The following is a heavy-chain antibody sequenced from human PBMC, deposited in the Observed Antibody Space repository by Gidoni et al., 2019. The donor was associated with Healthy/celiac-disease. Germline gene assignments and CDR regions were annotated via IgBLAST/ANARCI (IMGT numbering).Heavy chain of an antibody. V-gene: IGHV3-21*01. CDR2: ISSISSYI. J-gene: IGHJ6*02. CDR3: ARDKTFGCSGGSCYSTGMDV. CDR1: GFTFSSYS. D-gene: IGHD2-15*01. Sequence: EVQLVESGGGLVKPGGSRRLSCAASGFTFSSYSMNWVRQAPGKGLEWVSSISSISSYIYSADSVTGRFTISRDNAKNSLYLQMNSLRAEDTAVYYCARDKTFGCSGGSCYSTGMDVWGQGTTVTVSS.